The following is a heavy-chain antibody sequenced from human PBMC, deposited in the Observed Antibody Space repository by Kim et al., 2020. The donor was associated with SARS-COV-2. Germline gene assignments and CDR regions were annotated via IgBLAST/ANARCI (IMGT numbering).Heavy chain of an antibody. D-gene: IGHD3-16*01. Sequence: NSPASVKARFSISRDTAKNTLDLQMTSLRAEDTAIYYCARPLYDYVWGTYWGQGTLVTVSS. J-gene: IGHJ4*02. V-gene: IGHV3-74*01. CDR3: ARPLYDYVWGTY.